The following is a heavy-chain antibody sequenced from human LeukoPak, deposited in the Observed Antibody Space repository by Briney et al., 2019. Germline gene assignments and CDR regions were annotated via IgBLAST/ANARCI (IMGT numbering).Heavy chain of an antibody. CDR2: ISSSGTTI. CDR1: GFTFSDYY. V-gene: IGHV3-11*01. Sequence: GGSLRLSCAASGFTFSDYYMSWIRQAPGKGLEWVSYISSSGTTIYYADSVKGRFTISRDNAKNSLYLQMNSLRAEDTAVYYCARGDYYDTSGPDAFDIWGQGTMVTVSS. D-gene: IGHD3-22*01. J-gene: IGHJ3*02. CDR3: ARGDYYDTSGPDAFDI.